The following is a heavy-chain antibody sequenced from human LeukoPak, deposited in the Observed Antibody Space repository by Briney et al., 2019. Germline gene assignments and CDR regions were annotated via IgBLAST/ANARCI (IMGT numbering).Heavy chain of an antibody. D-gene: IGHD4-17*01. CDR3: ARDYLDGVSDYVWNGMDV. CDR1: GSTFSSYA. CDR2: ISYDGSNK. V-gene: IGHV3-30-3*01. J-gene: IGHJ6*02. Sequence: PGGSLRLSCAVSGSTFSSYAMHWVRQAPGKGLEWVAVISYDGSNKYYADSVKGRFTISRDNSKNTLYLQMNSLRAEDTAVYCCARDYLDGVSDYVWNGMDVWGQGTTVTVSS.